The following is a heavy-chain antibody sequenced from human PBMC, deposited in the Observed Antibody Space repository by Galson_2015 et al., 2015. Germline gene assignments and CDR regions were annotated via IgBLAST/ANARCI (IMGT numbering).Heavy chain of an antibody. CDR3: AKRYCGGGTCYVDY. V-gene: IGHV3-23*01. J-gene: IGHJ4*02. D-gene: IGHD2-21*01. CDR1: GFTFSTYA. Sequence: SLRLSCAASGFTFSTYAMSWVRQAPGKGLEWVSAASGSGGSTYYTDPVKGRFTISRDNSKNTLFLQLTSLRAEDTAVYYCAKRYCGGGTCYVDYWGQGTLVTVSS. CDR2: ASGSGGST.